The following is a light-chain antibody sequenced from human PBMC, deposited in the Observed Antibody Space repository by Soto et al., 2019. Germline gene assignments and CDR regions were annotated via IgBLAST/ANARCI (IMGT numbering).Light chain of an antibody. CDR1: QTIYSN. CDR3: QQYQNLWT. CDR2: RAS. J-gene: IGKJ1*01. V-gene: IGKV3-15*01. Sequence: IVMTQSPATLSVSVGERATLSCRAGQTIYSNVAWYQQRPGQAPRLLIYRASTRATGVPARISGRWSRTEFTLTSSRKQSEDFAIYYCQQYQNLWTFGQGTKVDIK.